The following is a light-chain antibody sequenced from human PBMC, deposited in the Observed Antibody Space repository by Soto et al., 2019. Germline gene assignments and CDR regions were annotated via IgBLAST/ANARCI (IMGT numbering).Light chain of an antibody. CDR2: YVS. V-gene: IGLV2-11*01. Sequence: QSVLTQPRSVSGSPGQSVTISCTGTSSDVGAYNAVSWYQQRPGEAPKLIIYYVSQRPSGVPVRFSASKSGNTASLTISGLQADDEADYYCCSRGASFNWVFGGGTKLTVL. CDR3: CSRGASFNWV. J-gene: IGLJ3*02. CDR1: SSDVGAYNA.